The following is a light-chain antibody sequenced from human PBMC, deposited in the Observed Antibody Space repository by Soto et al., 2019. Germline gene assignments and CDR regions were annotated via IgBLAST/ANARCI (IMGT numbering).Light chain of an antibody. J-gene: IGKJ1*01. Sequence: DIQITHSPSSLSASVGDGVTITCRASQSISYYLNWYQQKQGRAPRLLIYSTSTLQSGVPSKFSGSASGTDFTLTISSLQPEDFATYYCQQSYSTPWTFGQGTKVDIK. V-gene: IGKV1-39*01. CDR2: STS. CDR3: QQSYSTPWT. CDR1: QSISYY.